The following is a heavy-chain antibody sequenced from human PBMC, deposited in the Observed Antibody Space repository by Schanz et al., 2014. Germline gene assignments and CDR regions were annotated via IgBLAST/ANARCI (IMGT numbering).Heavy chain of an antibody. CDR3: ARSYSSGWYPYYYGMDV. CDR1: GFTFSDYY. Sequence: QVQLVESGGGLVKPGGSLRLSCVASGFTFSDYYMSGIRQAPGKGLEWVSYISSSSSYTNYADSVKGRFTISRDNAKNSLYLQMNSLRAEDTAVYYCARSYSSGWYPYYYGMDVWGQGTTVTVSS. D-gene: IGHD6-19*01. V-gene: IGHV3-11*06. CDR2: ISSSSSYT. J-gene: IGHJ6*02.